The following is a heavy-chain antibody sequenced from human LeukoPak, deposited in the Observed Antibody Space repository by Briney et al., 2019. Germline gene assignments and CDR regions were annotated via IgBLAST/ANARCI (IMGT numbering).Heavy chain of an antibody. J-gene: IGHJ6*02. CDR1: GGSISSSNYY. Sequence: SETLSLTCTVSGGSISSSNYYWGWIRQPPGKGLEWIGSMYYSGNTDYNPSLKSRVTISVDTSRNQLSLQLSSVTAADTALFYCARHGPGGYYRYAMDVWGQGTTVTVSS. V-gene: IGHV4-39*01. D-gene: IGHD2-21*02. CDR2: MYYSGNT. CDR3: ARHGPGGYYRYAMDV.